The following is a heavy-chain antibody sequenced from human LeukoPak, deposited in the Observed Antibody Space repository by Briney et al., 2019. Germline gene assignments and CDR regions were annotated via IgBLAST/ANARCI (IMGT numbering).Heavy chain of an antibody. J-gene: IGHJ4*02. D-gene: IGHD3-9*01. CDR1: GFTFSSYA. CDR2: ISGSGGST. Sequence: GGSLRLSCAASGFTFSSYAMSWVRQAPGKGLEWVSAISGSGGSTYHADSVKGRFTISRDNSKNTLYLQMNSLRAEDTAVYYCAKDSSYYDILTGSDDFDYWGQGTLVTVSS. V-gene: IGHV3-23*01. CDR3: AKDSSYYDILTGSDDFDY.